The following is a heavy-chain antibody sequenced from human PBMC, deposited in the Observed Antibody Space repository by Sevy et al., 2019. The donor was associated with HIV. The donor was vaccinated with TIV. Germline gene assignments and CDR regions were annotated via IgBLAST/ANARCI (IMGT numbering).Heavy chain of an antibody. CDR2: IKSKTDGGTT. D-gene: IGHD5-12*01. CDR3: TTDGIVEMATITSGY. J-gene: IGHJ4*02. CDR1: GFTFSNAW. V-gene: IGHV3-15*01. Sequence: GGSLRLSCAAPGFTFSNAWMSWVRQAPGKGLEWVGRIKSKTDGGTTDYAAPVKGRFTISRDDSKNTLYLQMNSLKTEDTAVYYCTTDGIVEMATITSGYWGQGTLVTVSS.